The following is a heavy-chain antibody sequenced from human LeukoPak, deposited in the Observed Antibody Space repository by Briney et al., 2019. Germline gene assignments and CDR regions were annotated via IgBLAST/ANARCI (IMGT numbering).Heavy chain of an antibody. CDR2: IYYSGST. D-gene: IGHD6-13*01. CDR3: ARTAWGSSWYGGYYYYGMDV. V-gene: IGHV4-39*01. CDR1: GGSISSSSYY. J-gene: IGHJ6*02. Sequence: SETLSLTCTVSGGSISSSSYYWGWIRQPPGKGLEWIGSIYYSGSTYYNPSLKSRVTISVDTSKNQFSLQLNSVTPEDTAVYYCARTAWGSSWYGGYYYYGMDVWGQGTTVTVSS.